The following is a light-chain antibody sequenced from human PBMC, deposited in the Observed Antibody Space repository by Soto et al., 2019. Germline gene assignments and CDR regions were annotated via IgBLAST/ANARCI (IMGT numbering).Light chain of an antibody. V-gene: IGKV3-11*01. J-gene: IGKJ5*01. CDR3: QQRSNWPPKIT. CDR1: PSVSIY. Sequence: DIVLAQSPATLSLSPAESATLSCRARPSVSIYLAWEQQKPDQAPRLLLYDASNRATGIPARFSGSGSGTDFTLTISSLEPEDFAVYYCQQRSNWPPKITFGQGTRLEIK. CDR2: DAS.